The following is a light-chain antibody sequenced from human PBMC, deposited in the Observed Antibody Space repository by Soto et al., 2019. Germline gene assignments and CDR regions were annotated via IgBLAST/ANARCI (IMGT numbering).Light chain of an antibody. CDR3: QKYNTDPFT. J-gene: IGKJ3*01. Sequence: DIQMTQSPSSLSASVGDSVNITCRASQGISTYLAWYQQKPGKSPKLLIYAGSILRSGVPSRFSGTRYDTEFTLTISSLQPEAVATDYCQKYNTDPFTFGPGTKVDMK. CDR1: QGISTY. CDR2: AGS. V-gene: IGKV1-27*01.